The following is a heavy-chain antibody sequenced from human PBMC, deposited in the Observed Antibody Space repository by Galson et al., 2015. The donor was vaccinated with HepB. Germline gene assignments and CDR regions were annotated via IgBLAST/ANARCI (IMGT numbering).Heavy chain of an antibody. CDR2: IKSKTDGGTT. CDR3: TTGYCSSTSCYENWFDP. Sequence: SLRLSCAASGFTFSNAWMSWVRQAPGKGLEWVGRIKSKTDGGTTDYAAPVKGRFTISRDDSKNTLYLQMNSLKTEDTAVYYCTTGYCSSTSCYENWFDPWGQGTLVTVSS. J-gene: IGHJ5*02. V-gene: IGHV3-15*01. D-gene: IGHD2-2*01. CDR1: GFTFSNAW.